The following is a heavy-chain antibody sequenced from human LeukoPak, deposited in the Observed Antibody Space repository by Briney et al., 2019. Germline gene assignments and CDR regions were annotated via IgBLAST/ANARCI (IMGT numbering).Heavy chain of an antibody. CDR2: IYYSGST. CDR1: GGSISSGDYY. V-gene: IGHV4-30-4*08. D-gene: IGHD4-17*01. J-gene: IGHJ4*02. Sequence: PSETLSLTCTVSGGSISSGDYYWSWIRQPPGKGLEWIGYIYYSGSTYYNPSLKSRVTISVDTSKNQFSLKLSSVTAADTAVYYCARDLPKGDYDANGYWGQGTLVTVSS. CDR3: ARDLPKGDYDANGY.